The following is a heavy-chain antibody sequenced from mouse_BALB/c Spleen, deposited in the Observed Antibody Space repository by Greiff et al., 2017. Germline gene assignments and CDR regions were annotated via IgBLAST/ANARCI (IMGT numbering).Heavy chain of an antibody. Sequence: EVHLVESGGGLVKPGGSLKLSCAASGFTFSDYYMYWVRQTPEKRLEWVATISDGGSYTYYPDSVKGRFTISRDNAKNNLYLQMSSLKSEDTAMYYCAREGGTRVYYFDYWGQGTTLTVSS. CDR1: GFTFSDYY. CDR2: ISDGGSYT. V-gene: IGHV5-4*02. D-gene: IGHD1-1*02. CDR3: AREGGTRVYYFDY. J-gene: IGHJ2*01.